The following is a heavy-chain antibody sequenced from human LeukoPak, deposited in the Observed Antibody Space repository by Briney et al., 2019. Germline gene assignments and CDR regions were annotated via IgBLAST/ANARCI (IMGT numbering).Heavy chain of an antibody. V-gene: IGHV3-30*02. D-gene: IGHD3-9*01. Sequence: GGSLRLSCAASGFTFSSYGMHWVRQAPGKGLEWVAFIRFDGSNKYYADSVKGRFTISRDNSNITLYLQMNSLRAEDTAVYYCAKGAHYDILTGYSEFDYWGQGTLVTVSS. CDR1: GFTFSSYG. CDR3: AKGAHYDILTGYSEFDY. J-gene: IGHJ4*02. CDR2: IRFDGSNK.